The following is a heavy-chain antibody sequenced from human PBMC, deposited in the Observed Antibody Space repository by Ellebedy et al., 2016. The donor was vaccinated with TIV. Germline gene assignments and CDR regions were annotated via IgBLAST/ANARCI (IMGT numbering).Heavy chain of an antibody. V-gene: IGHV3-15*01. CDR1: GFTFRNAW. J-gene: IGHJ5*02. Sequence: GESLKISCAASGFTFRNAWMSWVRQAPGKGLEWVGRIKTKIDGGTTDYAAPVKGRFTISRDDSGNTLYLQMNSLTAEDTAVYYCTKDRLWVGELLYPPPFWFDPWGQGTLVTVSS. CDR3: TKDRLWVGELLYPPPFWFDP. D-gene: IGHD3-10*01. CDR2: IKTKIDGGTT.